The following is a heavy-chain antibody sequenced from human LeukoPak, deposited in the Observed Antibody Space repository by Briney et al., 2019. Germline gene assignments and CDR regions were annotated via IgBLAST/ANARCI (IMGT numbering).Heavy chain of an antibody. CDR1: GFTFSNYG. Sequence: GGSLRLSCAASGFTFSNYGMHWVRQAPGKGLEWAALIWYDGGNKYYADSVKGRFTISRDNSKNTLYLQMNSLRAEDTAVYYCARDCHLPSAEDAFDIWGQGTMVTVSS. D-gene: IGHD6-25*01. J-gene: IGHJ3*02. CDR3: ARDCHLPSAEDAFDI. V-gene: IGHV3-33*01. CDR2: IWYDGGNK.